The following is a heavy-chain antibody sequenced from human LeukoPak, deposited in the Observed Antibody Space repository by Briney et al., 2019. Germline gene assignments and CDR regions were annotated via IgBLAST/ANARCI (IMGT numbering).Heavy chain of an antibody. CDR2: IYHRGST. Sequence: PSETLSLTCAVSGYSISSGYYWGWIRQPPGEGLEWIGSIYHRGSTYYNPSLKSRVTRSVDTSKNQFSLKLSSVTAADTAVYYCASSPRYGPFDYWGQGTLVTVSS. D-gene: IGHD1-1*01. V-gene: IGHV4-38-2*01. J-gene: IGHJ4*02. CDR1: GYSISSGYY. CDR3: ASSPRYGPFDY.